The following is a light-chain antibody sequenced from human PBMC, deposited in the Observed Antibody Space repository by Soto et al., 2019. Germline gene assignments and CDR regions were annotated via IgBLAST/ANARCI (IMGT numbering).Light chain of an antibody. CDR2: AAS. CDR3: QTYNSAPIT. V-gene: IGKV1-27*01. CDR1: QDISSY. Sequence: DIQMTQSPSSLSASVGDRVTITCRASQDISSYLAWYQQKPGKVPKLLIYAASTLQSGVPSRFSGSGSGTDFPLTISSLQPEDVATYSCQTYNSAPITFGQGTRLEIQ. J-gene: IGKJ5*01.